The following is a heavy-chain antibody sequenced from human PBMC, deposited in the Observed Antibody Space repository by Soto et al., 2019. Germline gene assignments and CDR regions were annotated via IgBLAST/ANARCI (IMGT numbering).Heavy chain of an antibody. CDR3: AREEVKFVVVPAGDAFDI. Sequence: PGGSLRLSCAASGFTFSDYYMSWIRQAPGKGLEWVSYISSSGSTIYYADSVKGRFTISRDNAKNSLYLQMNSLRAEDTAVYYCAREEVKFVVVPAGDAFDIWGQGTMVTVSS. CDR1: GFTFSDYY. CDR2: ISSSGSTI. V-gene: IGHV3-11*01. J-gene: IGHJ3*02. D-gene: IGHD2-2*01.